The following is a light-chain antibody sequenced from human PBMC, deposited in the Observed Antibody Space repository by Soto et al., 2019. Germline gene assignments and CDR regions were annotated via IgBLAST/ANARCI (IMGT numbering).Light chain of an antibody. J-gene: IGKJ1*01. CDR2: EIS. CDR1: QSLVHSDGNTY. CDR3: LKVTHFPWT. Sequence: DIVMTQTPLSSPVTLGQPASISCRSSQSLVHSDGNTYLCWLQQRPGQHPRLLIHEISNRFHGVPHRFTSSGAGADFTLTLSRVEAEDVGVYYCLKVTHFPWTFGQGTKGETK. V-gene: IGKV2-24*01.